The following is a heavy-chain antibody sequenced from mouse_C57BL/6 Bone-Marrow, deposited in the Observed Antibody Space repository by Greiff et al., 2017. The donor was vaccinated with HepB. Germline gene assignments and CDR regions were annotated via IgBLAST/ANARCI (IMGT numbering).Heavy chain of an antibody. D-gene: IGHD2-2*01. CDR1: GYTFTDYY. CDR3: AREGYGYWDYFDY. Sequence: EVQLQQSGPELVKPGASVKISCKASGYTFTDYYMNWVKQSHGKSLEWIGDINPNNGGTSYNQKFKGKATLTVDKSSSTAYMELRSLTSEDSAVYYCAREGYGYWDYFDYWGQGTTLTVSS. V-gene: IGHV1-26*01. CDR2: INPNNGGT. J-gene: IGHJ2*01.